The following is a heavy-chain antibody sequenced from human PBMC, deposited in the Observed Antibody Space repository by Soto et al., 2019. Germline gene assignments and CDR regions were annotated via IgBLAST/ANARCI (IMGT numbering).Heavy chain of an antibody. CDR2: IIPIFGAA. Sequence: QVQLVQSGAEVKKPGSSVKVSCKASGGTFSSYAISWVRQAPGQGLEWMGGIIPIFGAANYAPKFQGRVTIPADESTSTAYIVLSSLRSEDTAVQYCARGGFLGMVLVSAALHGMDGWGQGPTVTVSS. V-gene: IGHV1-69*12. D-gene: IGHD2-2*03. J-gene: IGHJ6*02. CDR3: ARGGFLGMVLVSAALHGMDG. CDR1: GGTFSSYA.